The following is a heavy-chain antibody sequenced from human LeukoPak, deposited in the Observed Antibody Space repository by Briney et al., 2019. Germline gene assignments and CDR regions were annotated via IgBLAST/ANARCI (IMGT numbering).Heavy chain of an antibody. CDR3: ARLGSYFDY. CDR2: IYYTGST. Sequence: SETLSLPCIVSGDSINYYYWSWIRQPPGKGLEWIGYIYYTGSTNYNPSLKSPVSMSVDTSKTHFSLKLSSVTAADTVVYYCARLGSYFDYWGQGTMVTVSS. J-gene: IGHJ4*02. D-gene: IGHD3-16*01. CDR1: GDSINYYY. V-gene: IGHV4-59*08.